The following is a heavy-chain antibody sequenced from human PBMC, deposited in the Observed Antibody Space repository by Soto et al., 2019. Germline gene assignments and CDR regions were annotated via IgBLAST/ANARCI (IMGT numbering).Heavy chain of an antibody. CDR2: IYYSGST. J-gene: IGHJ3*02. V-gene: IGHV4-61*01. Sequence: QVQLQESGPELVKPSETLSLTCTVSGGSVSSGLSYWGWIRQPPGKGLEWIGHIYYSGSTKYNPSLRSRVTXXXXXXXXXXXXXXXXXXXXXXXXXXXXRXYSTDXTGGXCXHASDIWGQGTMVTVXS. CDR3: XRXYSTDXTGGXCXHASDI. D-gene: IGHD2-8*02. CDR1: GGSVSSGLSY.